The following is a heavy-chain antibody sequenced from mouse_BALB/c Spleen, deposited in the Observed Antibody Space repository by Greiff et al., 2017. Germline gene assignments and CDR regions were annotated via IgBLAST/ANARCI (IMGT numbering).Heavy chain of an antibody. V-gene: IGHV2-9-2*01. CDR3: VREGYDGYYFDY. CDR1: GFSLTSYD. J-gene: IGHJ2*01. CDR2: IWTGGGT. Sequence: VQLQESGPGLVAPSQSLSITCTVSGFSLTSYDISWIRQPPGKGLEWLGVIWTGGGTNYNSAFMSRLSISKDNSKSQVFLKMNSLQTDDTAIYYCVREGYDGYYFDYWGQGTTLTVSS. D-gene: IGHD2-3*01.